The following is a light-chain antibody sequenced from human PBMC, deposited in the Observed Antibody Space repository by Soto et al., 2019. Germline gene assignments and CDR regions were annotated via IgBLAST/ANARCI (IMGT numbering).Light chain of an antibody. CDR2: DAS. J-gene: IGKJ4*01. CDR3: QQRSDWPLT. V-gene: IGKV3-11*01. CDR1: QRVSS. Sequence: EVVLTQSPATLSLSPGERATLSCRASQRVSSLVWFQQKPGQAPRLLIYDASNRATGIPVRFSGSGSGTDFALTISSLEPEDFAVYYCQQRSDWPLTFGGGTKVEI.